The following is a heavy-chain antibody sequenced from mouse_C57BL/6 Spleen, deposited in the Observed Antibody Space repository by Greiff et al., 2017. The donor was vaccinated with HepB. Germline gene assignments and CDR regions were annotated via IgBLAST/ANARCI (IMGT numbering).Heavy chain of an antibody. CDR3: TKVGLRAY. V-gene: IGHV14-4*01. J-gene: IGHJ3*01. Sequence: VQLQQPGAELVRPGASVKLSCTASGFNIKDDYMHWVKQRPEQGLEWIGWIDPENGDTEYASKFQGKATITADTSSNTAYLQLSSLTSEDTAVYYCTKVGLRAYWGQGTLVTVSA. D-gene: IGHD1-1*01. CDR1: GFNIKDDY. CDR2: IDPENGDT.